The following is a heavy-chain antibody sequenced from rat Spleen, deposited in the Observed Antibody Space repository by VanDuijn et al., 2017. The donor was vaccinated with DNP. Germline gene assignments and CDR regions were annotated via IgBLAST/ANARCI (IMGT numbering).Heavy chain of an antibody. D-gene: IGHD1-12*02. V-gene: IGHV5S13*01. Sequence: EVQLVESGGGLVQPGRSMKLSCAASGFAFSNSDMAWVRQAPTKGLEWVASISRSGDTIYYRDSVKGRFTLSRDNAKNTQYLQMDSLRSEDTATYYCARRRYDGSYYYFDYWGQGVMVTVSS. CDR2: ISRSGDTI. CDR3: ARRRYDGSYYYFDY. J-gene: IGHJ2*01. CDR1: GFAFSNSD.